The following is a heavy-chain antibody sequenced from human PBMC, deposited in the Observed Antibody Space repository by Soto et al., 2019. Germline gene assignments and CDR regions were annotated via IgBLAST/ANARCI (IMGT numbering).Heavy chain of an antibody. J-gene: IGHJ1*01. CDR1: GFTFSGYE. CDR3: ARVSQSFIEYFHH. D-gene: IGHD3-16*02. V-gene: IGHV3-48*03. CDR2: ISGSGYTSDGGPTI. Sequence: RLSCAASGFTFSGYEMIWVRQAPGNGLEWVSYISGSGYTSDGGPTIHYADSVKGRFTISRNNAKNSLYLQMNSLRVEDTAVYYCARVSQSFIEYFHHWGQGTPVTLSS.